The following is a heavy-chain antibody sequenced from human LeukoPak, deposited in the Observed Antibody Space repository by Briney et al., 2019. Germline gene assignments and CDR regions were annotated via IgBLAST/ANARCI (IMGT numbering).Heavy chain of an antibody. D-gene: IGHD1-26*01. Sequence: SETLSLTCTVSGGSISSYYWSRIRQPPGKGLEWIGYIYYSGSTNYNPSLKSRVTISVDTSKNQFSLKLSSVTAADTAVYYCARDRKAAWEGAFDIWGQGTMATVSS. CDR1: GGSISSYY. CDR2: IYYSGST. J-gene: IGHJ3*02. CDR3: ARDRKAAWEGAFDI. V-gene: IGHV4-59*01.